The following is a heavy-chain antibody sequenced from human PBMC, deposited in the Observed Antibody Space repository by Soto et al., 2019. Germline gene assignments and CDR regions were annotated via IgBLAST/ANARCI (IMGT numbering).Heavy chain of an antibody. V-gene: IGHV4-31*03. D-gene: IGHD3-10*01. CDR2: IYYSGST. CDR1: GGSISSGGYY. J-gene: IGHJ6*02. CDR3: ARVRYFGSGTYDGMDV. Sequence: SETLSLTCTVSGGSISSGGYYWSWIRQHPGKGLEWIGYIYYSGSTYYNPSLKSRVTISVDTSKNQFSLKLSSVTAADTAVYYCARVRYFGSGTYDGMDVWGQGTTVTVS.